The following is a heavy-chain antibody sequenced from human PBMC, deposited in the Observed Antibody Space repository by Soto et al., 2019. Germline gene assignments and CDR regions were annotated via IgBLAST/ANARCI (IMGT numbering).Heavy chain of an antibody. CDR3: ARHVPDHFYYYYYMDV. V-gene: IGHV5-51*01. Sequence: EVQLVQSGAEVKKPGESLKISCKGSGYSFTSYWIGWVRQMPGKGLEWMGIIYPGDSDTRYSPSFQGQVTISADKSISTAYLQWSSLKASDTAMYYCARHVPDHFYYYYYMDVWGKGTTVTVSS. CDR2: IYPGDSDT. CDR1: GYSFTSYW. J-gene: IGHJ6*03.